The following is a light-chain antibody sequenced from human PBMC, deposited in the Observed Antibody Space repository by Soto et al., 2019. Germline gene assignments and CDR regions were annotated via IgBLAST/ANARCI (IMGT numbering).Light chain of an antibody. CDR3: QQTYSTPFT. CDR1: QSINKY. Sequence: DIQMTQSPSSLCASVGDRVTITCRASQSINKYINWYQQKPGKAPNLLINGASSLQSGVPSRFSGSGSGTDFTLTISNLQPEDFATYYCQQTYSTPFTFGPGTKVDIK. CDR2: GAS. J-gene: IGKJ3*01. V-gene: IGKV1-39*01.